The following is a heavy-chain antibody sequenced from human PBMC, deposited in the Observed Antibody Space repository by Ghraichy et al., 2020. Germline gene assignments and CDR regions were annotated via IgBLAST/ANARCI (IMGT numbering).Heavy chain of an antibody. CDR2: INPNSGGT. Sequence: ASVKVSCKASGYTFTGYYMHWVRQAPGQGLEWMGWINPNSGGTNYAQKFQGRVTMTRDTSISTAYMELSRLRSDDTAVYYCARRRGIVVVPAAYYWGQGTLVTVSS. CDR1: GYTFTGYY. J-gene: IGHJ4*02. CDR3: ARRRGIVVVPAAYY. V-gene: IGHV1-2*02. D-gene: IGHD2-2*01.